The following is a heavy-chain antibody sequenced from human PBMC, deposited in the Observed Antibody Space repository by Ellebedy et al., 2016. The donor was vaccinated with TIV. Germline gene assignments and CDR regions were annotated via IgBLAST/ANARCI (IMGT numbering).Heavy chain of an antibody. Sequence: AASVKVSCKASGGTFSSYAISWVRQAPGQGLEWMGGIIPIFGTANYAQKFQGRVTITADESTSTAYMELSSLRSEETAVYYCARGVVGYYDSSGYYPYNSGFDPWGQGTLVTVSS. V-gene: IGHV1-69*13. D-gene: IGHD3-22*01. CDR3: ARGVVGYYDSSGYYPYNSGFDP. J-gene: IGHJ5*02. CDR1: GGTFSSYA. CDR2: IIPIFGTA.